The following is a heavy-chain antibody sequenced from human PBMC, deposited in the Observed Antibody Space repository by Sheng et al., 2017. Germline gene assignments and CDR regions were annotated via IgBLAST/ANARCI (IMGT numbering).Heavy chain of an antibody. Sequence: EVQVVESGGGLVQPGGSLRLSCAASGLTFSDYWMSWVRQAPGKGLEWVANIKQDGSEIYYVDSVKGRFTISRDNAKNSLYLQMNSLRAEDTAVYYCAESGNYAYWGQGTLVTVS. CDR3: AESGNYAY. CDR2: IKQDGSEI. CDR1: GLTFSDYW. D-gene: IGHD1-26*01. J-gene: IGHJ4*02. V-gene: IGHV3-7*01.